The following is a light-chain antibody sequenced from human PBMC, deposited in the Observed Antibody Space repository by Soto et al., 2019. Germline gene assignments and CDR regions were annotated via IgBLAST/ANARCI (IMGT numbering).Light chain of an antibody. J-gene: IGLJ3*02. V-gene: IGLV2-11*01. CDR2: DVT. Sequence: QSVLTQPPSVSGSPGQSVTISCTGSSSDVGGYNYVSWCQQHPGKAPKLMIFDVTRWPSGVPDRFSGSKSGNTASLTISGLQAEDEADYYCCSYAGSYTWVFGGGTKLTVL. CDR1: SSDVGGYNY. CDR3: CSYAGSYTWV.